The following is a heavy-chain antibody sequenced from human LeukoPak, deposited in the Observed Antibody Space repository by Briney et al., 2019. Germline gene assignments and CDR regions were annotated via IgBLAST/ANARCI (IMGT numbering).Heavy chain of an antibody. D-gene: IGHD4-17*01. Sequence: ASVKVSCKASGYTFTSYYMHWVGQAPGQGLEWLGIITPTGGSTSNAQTFKGRVTITRDKSTTTATMELRSLRSTAPAGISFARDDQGDYGDYVCSYWGQRTPGTVSS. CDR3: ARDDQGDYGDYVCSY. V-gene: IGHV1-46*01. CDR2: ITPTGGST. CDR1: GYTFTSYY. J-gene: IGHJ4*02.